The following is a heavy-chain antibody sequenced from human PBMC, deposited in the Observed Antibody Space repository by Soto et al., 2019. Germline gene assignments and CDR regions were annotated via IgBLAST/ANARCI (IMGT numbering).Heavy chain of an antibody. CDR3: ASSREASGGVISGLEFDY. J-gene: IGHJ4*02. CDR1: GGSISSYY. CDR2: IYYSGST. V-gene: IGHV4-59*12. D-gene: IGHD3-10*01. Sequence: PSETLSLTCTVSGGSISSYYWSWIRQPPGKGLEWIGYIYYSGSTNYNPSLKSRVTISVDTSKNQFSLKLSSVTAADTAVYYCASSREASGGVISGLEFDYWGQGTLVTVSS.